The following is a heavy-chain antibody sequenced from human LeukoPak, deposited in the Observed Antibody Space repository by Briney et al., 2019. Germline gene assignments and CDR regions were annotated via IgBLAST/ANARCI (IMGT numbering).Heavy chain of an antibody. CDR2: ISGSGGST. D-gene: IGHD6-6*01. CDR3: AKLFYSSSAGDAFDI. J-gene: IGHJ3*02. V-gene: IGHV3-23*01. CDR1: GFTFSSYA. Sequence: PGGSLRLPCAASGFTFSSYAMSWVRQAPGKGLEWVSAISGSGGSTYYADSVKGRFTISRDNSKNTLYLQMNSLRAEDTAVYYCAKLFYSSSAGDAFDIWGQGTMVTVSS.